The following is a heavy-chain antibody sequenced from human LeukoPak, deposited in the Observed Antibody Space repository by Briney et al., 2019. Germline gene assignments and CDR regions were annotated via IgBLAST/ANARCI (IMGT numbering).Heavy chain of an antibody. V-gene: IGHV1-2*02. D-gene: IGHD5-12*01. CDR1: GYTFTGYY. J-gene: IGHJ5*02. CDR3: ARDSGDDFYHWFDP. Sequence: GASVKVSCKASGYTFTGYYMHWVRQAPGQGLEWMGWINPNSGGTNYAQKFQGRVTMTRDTSISTAYMELSRLRSDDTAVYYCARDSGDDFYHWFDPWGQGTLVTVSS. CDR2: INPNSGGT.